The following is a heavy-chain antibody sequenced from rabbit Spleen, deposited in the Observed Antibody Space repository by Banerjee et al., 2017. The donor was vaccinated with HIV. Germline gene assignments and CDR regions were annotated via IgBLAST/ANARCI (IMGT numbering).Heavy chain of an antibody. Sequence: QSLEESGGDLVKPGASLTLTCKASGFDLSSSVYMCWVRQAPGKGLEWIGCIYAGIGTTYYASWARGRFTIFKASSTTVTLQMTSLTAADTATYFCARDYTVGDAFDLWGPGTLVTVS. CDR3: ARDYTVGDAFDL. V-gene: IGHV1S40*01. D-gene: IGHD1-1*01. CDR1: GFDLSSSVY. CDR2: IYAGIGTT. J-gene: IGHJ2*01.